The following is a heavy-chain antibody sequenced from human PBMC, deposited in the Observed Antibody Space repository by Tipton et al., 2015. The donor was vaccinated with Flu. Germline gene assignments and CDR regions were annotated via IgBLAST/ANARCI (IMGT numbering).Heavy chain of an antibody. J-gene: IGHJ4*02. V-gene: IGHV4-61*02. D-gene: IGHD3-16*01. Sequence: TLSLTCTVSGASISSGSYYWTWIRQPAGKGLEWIGRIYTSGSTNYNPSLKSRVTISIDTSKNQFSLKLSSVTAADTAVYFCARDPGGYDYGYVDYWGQGTLVTVSS. CDR2: IYTSGST. CDR1: GASISSGSYY. CDR3: ARDPGGYDYGYVDY.